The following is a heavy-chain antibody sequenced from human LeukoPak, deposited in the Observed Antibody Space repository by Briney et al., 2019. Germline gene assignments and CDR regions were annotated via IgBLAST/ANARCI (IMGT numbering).Heavy chain of an antibody. CDR1: GFTFSSYA. Sequence: GGSLTLSCAASGFTFSSYALSWVRQATGKRLEWVSDIYSGGSTYYADSVKGRFTISRDNSKNTLYLQMNSLRAEDTAVYYCARGPAAGNCWGQGTMVTVSS. CDR2: IYSGGST. V-gene: IGHV3-66*01. CDR3: ARGPAAGNC. D-gene: IGHD6-13*01. J-gene: IGHJ3*01.